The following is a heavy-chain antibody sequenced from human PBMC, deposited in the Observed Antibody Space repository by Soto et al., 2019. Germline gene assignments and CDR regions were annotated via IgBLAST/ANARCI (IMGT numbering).Heavy chain of an antibody. CDR2: IYYSGSI. D-gene: IGHD2-8*01. CDR3: ARQSVMNWFDP. CDR1: GGSTGSLAYY. Sequence: QLQLQESGPGLVEPSETLSLTCTVSGGSTGSLAYYWAWIRQPPGRGLEWIGSIYYSGSIYHNPSLKSRVTMSVDTSKNHFSLHMTSVTAADTAIYYCARQSVMNWFDPWGQGTLVTVAS. V-gene: IGHV4-39*01. J-gene: IGHJ5*02.